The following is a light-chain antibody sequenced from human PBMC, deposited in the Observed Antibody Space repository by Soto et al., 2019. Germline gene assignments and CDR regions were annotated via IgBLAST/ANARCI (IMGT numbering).Light chain of an antibody. CDR1: SSDVGGYNF. J-gene: IGLJ1*01. CDR3: SSYTSSYTYV. Sequence: LAQPASVSGSPGQSVTISCAGTSSDVGGYNFVSWYQQHPGKAPQLMIYDVSSRPSGVSNRFSGSKSGNTASLTISGLQAEDEADYYCSSYTSSYTYVFGTGTKVTVL. V-gene: IGLV2-14*03. CDR2: DVS.